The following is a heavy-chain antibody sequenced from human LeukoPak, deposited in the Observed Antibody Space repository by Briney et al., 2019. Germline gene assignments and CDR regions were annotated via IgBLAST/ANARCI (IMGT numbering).Heavy chain of an antibody. CDR3: ARDPVGGFGELSYFDY. D-gene: IGHD3-10*01. CDR2: ISYDGSNK. V-gene: IGHV3-30*04. CDR1: GFTFSSYA. J-gene: IGHJ4*02. Sequence: HPGRSLRLSCAASGFTFSSYAMHWVRQAPGKGLEWVAVISYDGSNKYYADSVKGRFTISRDNSKNTLYLQMNSLRAEDTAVYYCARDPVGGFGELSYFDYWGQGTLVTVSS.